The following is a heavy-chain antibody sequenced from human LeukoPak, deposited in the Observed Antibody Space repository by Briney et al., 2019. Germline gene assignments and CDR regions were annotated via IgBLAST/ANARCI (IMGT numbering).Heavy chain of an antibody. J-gene: IGHJ4*02. CDR2: IIPIFGTA. CDR1: GGTFSSYA. D-gene: IGHD4-17*01. CDR3: AREPFQGNYGFDY. V-gene: IGHV1-69*05. Sequence: GASVKVSCKVSGGTFSSYAISWVRQAPGQGLEWMGGIIPIFGTANYAQKFQGRVTITTDESTSTAYMELSSLRSEDTAVCYCAREPFQGNYGFDYWGQGTLVTVSS.